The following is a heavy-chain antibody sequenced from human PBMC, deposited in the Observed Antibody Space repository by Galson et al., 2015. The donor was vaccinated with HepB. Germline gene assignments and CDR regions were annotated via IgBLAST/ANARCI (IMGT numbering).Heavy chain of an antibody. J-gene: IGHJ4*02. V-gene: IGHV1-18*04. Sequence: SVKVSCKASGYTFTSYGISWVRQAPGQGLEWMGWISAYNGNTNYAQKLQGRVTMTTDTSTSTAYMELRSLRSDDTAVYYCARVGPHFYDSSGYYYGLGDYWGQGTLVTVSS. CDR3: ARVGPHFYDSSGYYYGLGDY. D-gene: IGHD3-22*01. CDR1: GYTFTSYG. CDR2: ISAYNGNT.